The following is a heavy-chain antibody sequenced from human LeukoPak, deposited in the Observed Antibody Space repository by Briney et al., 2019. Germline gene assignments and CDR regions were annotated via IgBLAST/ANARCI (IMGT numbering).Heavy chain of an antibody. J-gene: IGHJ4*02. CDR2: ISYDGSNK. V-gene: IGHV3-30*18. Sequence: GRSLRLSCAASGFTFSSYGLHWVRQAPGKGLEWVAVISYDGSNKYYADSVKGRFTISRDNSKNTLYLQMNSLRAEDTAVYYCAKDQKYYYGSGSYDYWGQGTLVTVSS. D-gene: IGHD3-10*01. CDR1: GFTFSSYG. CDR3: AKDQKYYYGSGSYDY.